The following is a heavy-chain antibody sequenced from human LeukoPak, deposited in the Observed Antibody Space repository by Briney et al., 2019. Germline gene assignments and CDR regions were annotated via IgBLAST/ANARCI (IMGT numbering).Heavy chain of an antibody. CDR3: ATMTTFDP. Sequence: GASVKVSCKAFGYTFTDYYIHWVKEAPGKGLEWMGRVDPEDGETTYAEKFQGRVTITADTSTDTAYMELNNLRSEDTAVYYCATMTTFDPWRQGTLVTVSS. J-gene: IGHJ5*02. D-gene: IGHD4-11*01. CDR2: VDPEDGET. CDR1: GYTFTDYY. V-gene: IGHV1-69-2*01.